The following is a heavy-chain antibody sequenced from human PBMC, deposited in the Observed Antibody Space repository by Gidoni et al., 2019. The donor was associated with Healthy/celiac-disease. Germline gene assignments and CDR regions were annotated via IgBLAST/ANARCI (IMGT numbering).Heavy chain of an antibody. CDR1: GGSISSYY. D-gene: IGHD3-10*01. CDR3: ARDQGDYGPADGPYGMDV. CDR2: IYYSGST. J-gene: IGHJ6*02. Sequence: QVQLQESGPGLVKPSETLSLTCTGSGGSISSYYWSWIRQPPGKGLEWIGYIYYSGSTNYNPSLKSRVTISVDTSKNQFSLKLSSVTAADTAVYYCARDQGDYGPADGPYGMDVWGQGTTVTVSS. V-gene: IGHV4-59*01.